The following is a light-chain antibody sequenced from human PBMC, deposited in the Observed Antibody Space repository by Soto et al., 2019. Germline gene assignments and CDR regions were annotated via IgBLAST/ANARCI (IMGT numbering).Light chain of an antibody. CDR1: QDIRTY. V-gene: IGKV1-33*01. Sequence: DIQMTQSPSSLSASVGDSVTITCQASQDIRTYLNWYQHKPGKAPKLLIYDASNLEPGVPSRFSGRGSGTDFTLTISSLQPGDIATYYCQQYDNLPLVFGPGTKVDFK. CDR2: DAS. J-gene: IGKJ3*01. CDR3: QQYDNLPLV.